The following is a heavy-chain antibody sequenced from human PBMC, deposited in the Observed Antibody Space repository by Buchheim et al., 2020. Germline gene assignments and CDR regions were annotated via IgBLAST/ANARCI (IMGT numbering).Heavy chain of an antibody. J-gene: IGHJ6*02. CDR3: ARTMGELRDYYYYGMDV. D-gene: IGHD1-26*01. Sequence: QLQLQESGPGLVKPSETLSLTCTVSGGSISSSSYYWGWIRQPPGKGLEWIGSIYYSGSTYYNPSLKSRVTISVDTSKNQFSLKLSSVTAADTAVYYCARTMGELRDYYYYGMDVWGQGTT. CDR1: GGSISSSSYY. CDR2: IYYSGST. V-gene: IGHV4-39*01.